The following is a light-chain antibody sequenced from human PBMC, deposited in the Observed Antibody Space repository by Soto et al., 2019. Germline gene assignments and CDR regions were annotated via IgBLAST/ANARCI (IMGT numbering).Light chain of an antibody. Sequence: DIVMTQSPLSLPVTPGEPASISCRSSQSLLHSNGYNYLDWYQQKPGQSPQLLIYLGSNRASGVPDRFSGSGSGTDFTLKISRVEAEDVGVYYCMQALQTPLTFGGGTKVDIK. CDR1: QSLLHSNGYNY. J-gene: IGKJ4*01. CDR2: LGS. CDR3: MQALQTPLT. V-gene: IGKV2-28*01.